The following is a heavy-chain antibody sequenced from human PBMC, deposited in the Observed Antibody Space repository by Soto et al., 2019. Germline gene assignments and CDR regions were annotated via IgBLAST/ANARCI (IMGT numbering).Heavy chain of an antibody. D-gene: IGHD6-19*01. Sequence: EVQLLESGGGLIQPGGSLRLSCAASGFTYSSYAMSWVRQAPGKGLDWVSGITGSGGTTYYADSMKGRFTISRDNSKNTLYLQINSLRAEDTAVYYCAKTVAGGWFWFDPWGQGTLVTVSS. CDR3: AKTVAGGWFWFDP. V-gene: IGHV3-23*01. CDR1: GFTYSSYA. J-gene: IGHJ5*02. CDR2: ITGSGGTT.